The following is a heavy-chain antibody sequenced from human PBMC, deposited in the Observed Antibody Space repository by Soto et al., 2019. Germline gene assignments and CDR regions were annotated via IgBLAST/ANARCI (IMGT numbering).Heavy chain of an antibody. V-gene: IGHV3-21*01. D-gene: IGHD5-12*01. Sequence: PGGSLRLSCAASGFTFSSYSMNWVRQAPGKGLEWVSSISSSSSYIYYADSVKGRFTISRDNAKNSLYLQMNSLRAEDTAVYYCARSRDGYNQYYYGMDVWGQGTTVTVSS. CDR2: ISSSSSYI. J-gene: IGHJ6*02. CDR3: ARSRDGYNQYYYGMDV. CDR1: GFTFSSYS.